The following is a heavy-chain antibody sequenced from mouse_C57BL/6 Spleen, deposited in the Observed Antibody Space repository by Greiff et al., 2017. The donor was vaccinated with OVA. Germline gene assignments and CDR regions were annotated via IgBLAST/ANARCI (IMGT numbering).Heavy chain of an antibody. J-gene: IGHJ4*01. Sequence: EVQLQQSGPELVKPGASVKMSCKASGYTFTDYNMHWVKQSHGKSLEWIGYINPNNGGTSYNQKFKGKATLTVNKSSSTAYMELRSLTSEDSAVYYCARDGYCGSLYAMDYWGQGTSVTVSS. D-gene: IGHD1-1*01. V-gene: IGHV1-22*01. CDR3: ARDGYCGSLYAMDY. CDR1: GYTFTDYN. CDR2: INPNNGGT.